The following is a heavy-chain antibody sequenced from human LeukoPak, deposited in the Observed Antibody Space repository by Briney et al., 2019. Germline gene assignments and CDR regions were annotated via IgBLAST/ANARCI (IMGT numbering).Heavy chain of an antibody. D-gene: IGHD1-20*01. J-gene: IGHJ4*02. V-gene: IGHV4-39*07. Sequence: PSETLSLTCTVSGGSISGSSYYWGWIRQPPGKGLEWIGSIYYSGSTNYNPSLKSRVTISVDTSKNQFSLKLSSVTAADTAVYYCARGGNWNDEWGQGTLVTVSS. CDR2: IYYSGST. CDR1: GGSISGSSYY. CDR3: ARGGNWNDE.